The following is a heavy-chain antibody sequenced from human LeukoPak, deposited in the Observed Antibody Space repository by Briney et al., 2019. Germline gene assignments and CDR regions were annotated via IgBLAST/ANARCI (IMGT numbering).Heavy chain of an antibody. CDR3: AIDFWSGYYTGLFP. CDR1: GGSVSGYY. J-gene: IGHJ5*02. V-gene: IGHV4-34*01. CDR2: INHSGST. D-gene: IGHD3-3*01. Sequence: SETLSLTCTVSGGSVSGYYWSWIRQPPGKGLEWIGEINHSGSTNYNPSLKSRVTISVDTSKNQFSLKLSSVAAADTAVYYCAIDFWSGYYTGLFPWGQGTLVTVSS.